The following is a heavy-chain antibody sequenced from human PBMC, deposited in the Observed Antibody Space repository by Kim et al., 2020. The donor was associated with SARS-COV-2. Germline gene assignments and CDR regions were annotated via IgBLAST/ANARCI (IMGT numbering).Heavy chain of an antibody. CDR2: ISDSGVST. J-gene: IGHJ4*02. D-gene: IGHD6-19*01. CDR3: ARVYSSAWYGEFDC. CDR1: GFTFSSYG. V-gene: IGHV3-23*01. Sequence: GGSLRLSCAASGFTFSSYGMTWVRQAPGKGLEWVSYISDSGVSTYYADSVKGRFAISRDNSKNTLFLQINSLRAEDTAVYYCARVYSSAWYGEFDCWGQGTLVTVSS.